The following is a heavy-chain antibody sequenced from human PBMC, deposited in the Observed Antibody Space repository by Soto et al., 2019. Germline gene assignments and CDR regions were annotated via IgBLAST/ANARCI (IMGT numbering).Heavy chain of an antibody. CDR1: GGSISSYY. Sequence: PSETLSLTCTVSGGSISSYYWSWIRQPPGKGLERIGYIYYSGSTNYDPSLNSRVTISVDTSKNQFSLKLTSVTAADKAVYYCARDRSFIPHITEAFDMWGQGTMVTVSS. D-gene: IGHD1-20*01. CDR3: ARDRSFIPHITEAFDM. V-gene: IGHV4-59*01. J-gene: IGHJ3*02. CDR2: IYYSGST.